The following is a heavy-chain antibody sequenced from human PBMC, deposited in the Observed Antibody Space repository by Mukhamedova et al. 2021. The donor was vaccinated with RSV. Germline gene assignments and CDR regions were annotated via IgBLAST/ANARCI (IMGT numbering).Heavy chain of an antibody. CDR1: VSSYY. J-gene: IGHJ6*01. CDR2: IYYSGST. D-gene: IGHD3-10*01. CDR3: ARSSSAGSYYYSYYGMDV. V-gene: IGHV4-59*02. Sequence: VSSYYWSWIRQPPGKGLEWIGYIYYSGSTNYNPSLKSRVTISVDTSKNQFSLKLSSVTAADTAVYYCARSSSAGSYYYSYYGMDV.